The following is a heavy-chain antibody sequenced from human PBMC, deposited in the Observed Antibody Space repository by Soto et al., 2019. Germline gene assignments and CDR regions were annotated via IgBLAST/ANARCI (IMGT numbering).Heavy chain of an antibody. J-gene: IGHJ4*02. V-gene: IGHV1-3*01. CDR2: INAGNGNT. D-gene: IGHD3-22*01. CDR1: GYTFTSYA. Sequence: GASVKVSCKASGYTFTSYAMHCVRQAPGQRLEWMGWINAGNGNTKYSQKFQGRVTITRDTSASTAYMELSSLRSEDTAVYYCARVPYYYYDSSGYTYWGQGTLVTVSS. CDR3: ARVPYYYYDSSGYTY.